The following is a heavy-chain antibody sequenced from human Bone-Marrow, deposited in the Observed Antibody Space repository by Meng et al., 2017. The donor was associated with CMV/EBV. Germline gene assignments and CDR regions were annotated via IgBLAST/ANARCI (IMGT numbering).Heavy chain of an antibody. CDR1: GFTFSSYG. Sequence: GESLKISCAASGFTFSSYGMHWVRQAPGKGLEWVAVIWYDGSNKYYADSVKGRFTISRDNSKNTLYLQMNSLRAEDTAVYYCAKDWDRSGWFDYWGQGTLVTVSS. CDR2: IWYDGSNK. CDR3: AKDWDRSGWFDY. V-gene: IGHV3-33*06. J-gene: IGHJ4*02. D-gene: IGHD6-19*01.